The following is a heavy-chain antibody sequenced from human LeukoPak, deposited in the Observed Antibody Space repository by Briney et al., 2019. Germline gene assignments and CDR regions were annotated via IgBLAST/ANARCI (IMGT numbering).Heavy chain of an antibody. D-gene: IGHD5-24*01. V-gene: IGHV3-23*01. Sequence: GGSLRLSCAASGFTFSSYAMSWVRQAPGKGLEWVSAISNSGVGTYYADSVKGRFTISRDNSKNTLSLQMSGLRAEDTAVYYCAKRDGYSKNFDYWGQGTLVTVSS. CDR1: GFTFSSYA. CDR2: ISNSGVGT. J-gene: IGHJ4*02. CDR3: AKRDGYSKNFDY.